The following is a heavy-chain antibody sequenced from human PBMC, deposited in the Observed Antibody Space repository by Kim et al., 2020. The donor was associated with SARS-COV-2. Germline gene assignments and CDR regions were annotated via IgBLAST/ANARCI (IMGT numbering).Heavy chain of an antibody. CDR2: IIPIFGTA. CDR3: ARLNIAVADDKGIDY. J-gene: IGHJ4*02. CDR1: GGTFSSYA. Sequence: SVKVSCKASGGTFSSYAISWVRQAPGQGLEWMGGIIPIFGTANYAQKFQGRVTITADESTSTAYMELSSLRSEDTAVYYCARLNIAVADDKGIDYWGQGTLVTVSS. V-gene: IGHV1-69*13. D-gene: IGHD2-21*01.